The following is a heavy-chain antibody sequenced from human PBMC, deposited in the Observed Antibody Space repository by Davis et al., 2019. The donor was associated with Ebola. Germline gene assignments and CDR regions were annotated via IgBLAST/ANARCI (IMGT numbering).Heavy chain of an antibody. CDR1: RYSFSAYY. D-gene: IGHD3-9*01. J-gene: IGHJ6*02. Sequence: LKLSCKGSRYSFSAYYIHWVQGAPGKGLEWVGLVDPKAGKTVYAEKFQDRVTITADRSTDTVYMELSSLRFEDAAVYYCTTLDILTAYVPYAMDVWGQGTTVTVS. V-gene: IGHV1-69-2*01. CDR3: TTLDILTAYVPYAMDV. CDR2: VDPKAGKT.